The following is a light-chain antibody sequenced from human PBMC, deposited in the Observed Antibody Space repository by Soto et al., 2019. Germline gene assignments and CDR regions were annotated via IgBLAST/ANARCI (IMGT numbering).Light chain of an antibody. V-gene: IGLV2-23*01. CDR1: SSDVGSYNL. CDR3: CSYAGSSPHVV. CDR2: EGS. Sequence: QSVLTQPASVSGSPGQSITISCTGTSSDVGSYNLVSWYQQHPGKAPKLMIYEGSKRPSGVSNRFSGSKSGNTASLTISGLKAEDEADYSCCSYAGSSPHVVFGGGTKLTVL. J-gene: IGLJ2*01.